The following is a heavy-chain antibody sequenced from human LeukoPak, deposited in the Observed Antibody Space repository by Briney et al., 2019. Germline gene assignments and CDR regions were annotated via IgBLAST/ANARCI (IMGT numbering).Heavy chain of an antibody. CDR1: GGTFSSYA. J-gene: IGHJ5*02. Sequence: GASVKVSCKASGGTFSSYAISWVRQAPGQGLEWMGRIIPIFGIANYAQKFQGRVTITADKSTSTAYMELSSLRSEDTAVYYCARDGDTAATPHWFDPWGRGTLVTVSS. CDR3: ARDGDTAATPHWFDP. V-gene: IGHV1-69*04. D-gene: IGHD5-18*01. CDR2: IIPIFGIA.